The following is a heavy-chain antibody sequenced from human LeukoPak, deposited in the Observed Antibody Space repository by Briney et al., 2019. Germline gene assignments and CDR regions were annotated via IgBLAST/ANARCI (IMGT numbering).Heavy chain of an antibody. CDR1: GGSISSSSYY. CDR3: ARVLEQLAVFDY. V-gene: IGHV4-39*07. J-gene: IGHJ4*02. CDR2: IYYSGST. Sequence: SETLSLTCTVSGGSISSSSYYWGWIRQPPGKGLEWIGSIYYSGSTYYNPSLKSRVTISVDTSKNQFSLKLSSVTAADTAVYYCARVLEQLAVFDYWGQGTLVSVFS. D-gene: IGHD6-6*01.